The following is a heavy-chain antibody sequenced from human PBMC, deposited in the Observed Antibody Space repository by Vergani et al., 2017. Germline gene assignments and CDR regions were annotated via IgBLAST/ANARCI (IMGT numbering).Heavy chain of an antibody. CDR1: GFTVSSNY. V-gene: IGHV3-66*01. CDR3: AREGKFLEWVFGPGGMDV. J-gene: IGHJ6*02. D-gene: IGHD3-3*01. CDR2: IYSGGST. Sequence: EVQLVESGGGLVQPGGSLRLSCAASGFTVSSNYMSWVRQAPGKGLEWVSGIYSGGSTYYADSVKGRFTISRDNSKNTLYLQMNSLRTEDTAVYYCAREGKFLEWVFGPGGMDVWGQGTTVTVSS.